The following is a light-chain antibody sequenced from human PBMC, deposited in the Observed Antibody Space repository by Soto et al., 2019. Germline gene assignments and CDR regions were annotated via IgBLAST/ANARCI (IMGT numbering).Light chain of an antibody. CDR3: CSYGGSSNYVV. CDR1: SSDVGSYNL. CDR2: EVN. Sequence: QSALTQPASVSGSPGQSITISCTGTSSDVGSYNLVSWYQQHPGKAPKLMIYEVNKRPSGVSNRFSGSKSDNTASLTISGLQAEDEADYFCCSYGGSSNYVVFGGGTQLTVL. J-gene: IGLJ2*01. V-gene: IGLV2-23*02.